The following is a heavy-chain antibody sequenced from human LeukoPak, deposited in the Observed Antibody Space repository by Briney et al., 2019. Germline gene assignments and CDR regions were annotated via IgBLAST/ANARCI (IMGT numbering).Heavy chain of an antibody. CDR1: GFTFSSYE. CDR2: ISSSGSTI. J-gene: IGHJ4*02. CDR3: ARETYILGAQPLDY. Sequence: QPGGSLRLSCAASGFTFSSYEMNWVRQAPGKGLEWVSYISSSGSTINFADSVKGRFTISRDNAKNSLFLQMNSLRDEDTAVYYCARETYILGAQPLDYWGQGTLVTVSS. D-gene: IGHD1-26*01. V-gene: IGHV3-48*03.